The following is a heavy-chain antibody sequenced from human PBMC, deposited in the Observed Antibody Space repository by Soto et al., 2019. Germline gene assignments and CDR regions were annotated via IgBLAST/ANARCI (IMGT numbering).Heavy chain of an antibody. CDR1: GFTFSSYA. D-gene: IGHD4-17*01. V-gene: IGHV3-23*01. CDR2: ISDSGTIT. Sequence: EVQLLESRGGLVQPGGSLSLSCAASGFTFSSYAMTWVRQAPGKGPEWVSVISDSGTITYYADSVKGRFTISRDNSKNTLYLQMNSLRVEDTAVYYCAKDLKTTVVRAYDYWGQGTLVTVSS. CDR3: AKDLKTTVVRAYDY. J-gene: IGHJ4*02.